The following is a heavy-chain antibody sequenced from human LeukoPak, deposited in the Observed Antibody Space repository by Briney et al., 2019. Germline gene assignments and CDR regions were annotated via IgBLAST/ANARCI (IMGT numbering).Heavy chain of an antibody. CDR3: ARGRYYGSGSYMSPHDY. CDR1: GFTFSSYA. D-gene: IGHD3-10*01. CDR2: ISYDGSNK. J-gene: IGHJ4*02. Sequence: GGSLRLSCAASGFTFSSYAMHWVRQAPGKGLEWVAVISYDGSNKYYADSVKGRFTISRDNSKNTLYLQMNSLRAEDTAVYYCARGRYYGSGSYMSPHDYWGQGTLVTVSS. V-gene: IGHV3-30*04.